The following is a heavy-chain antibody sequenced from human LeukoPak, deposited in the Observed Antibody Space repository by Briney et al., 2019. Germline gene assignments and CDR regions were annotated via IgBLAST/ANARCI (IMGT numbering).Heavy chain of an antibody. CDR2: ITDYSGNT. Sequence: GASVKVSCKASGYTFTNYGISWVRQAPGQGLEWMGWITDYSGNTNYAQKFQGRVTMTTDTSTSTAYMELRSLRSDDTAVYYCARDDSIAAAGTWFDYWGQGTLVTVSS. CDR3: ARDDSIAAAGTWFDY. J-gene: IGHJ4*02. D-gene: IGHD6-13*01. CDR1: GYTFTNYG. V-gene: IGHV1-18*01.